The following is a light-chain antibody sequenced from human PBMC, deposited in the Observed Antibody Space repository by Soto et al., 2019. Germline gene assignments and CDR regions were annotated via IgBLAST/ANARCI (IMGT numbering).Light chain of an antibody. J-gene: IGLJ2*01. Sequence: QSALTQPASVSGSPGQSITISCTGTSSDVGSYNLVSWYQQHPGKAPKLMIYEGSKRPSGVSNRFSGSKSGNTASLTISGLPAEDEADYYCCSYAGSSTVGFGGGTKHTV. CDR3: CSYAGSSTVG. CDR1: SSDVGSYNL. CDR2: EGS. V-gene: IGLV2-23*01.